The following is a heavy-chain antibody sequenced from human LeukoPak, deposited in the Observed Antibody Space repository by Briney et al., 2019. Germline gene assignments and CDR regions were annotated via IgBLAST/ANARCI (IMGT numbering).Heavy chain of an antibody. CDR3: AVRKIGYPCDI. D-gene: IGHD6-13*01. CDR2: ILVSGST. Sequence: SQTLSLTCTLSGGSICSDSYLWRWIRQPAGKGLEWIGRILVSGSTNYNPSHRRRVGISANTSENKFSLNMSSVTAADTAVYCCAVRKIGYPCDIWGQGTMVTVSS. V-gene: IGHV4-61*02. CDR1: GGSICSDSYL. J-gene: IGHJ3*02.